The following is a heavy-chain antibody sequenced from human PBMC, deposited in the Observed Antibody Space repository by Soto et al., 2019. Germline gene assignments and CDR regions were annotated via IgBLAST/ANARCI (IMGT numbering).Heavy chain of an antibody. V-gene: IGHV4-31*02. CDR2: IYYSGST. CDR1: GGSISSGGYY. CDR3: ARDVLLRGGPRWFDP. Sequence: QVQLQESGPGLVKPSQTLSLTCTVSGGSISSGGYYWSWIRQPPGKGLEWIGYIYYSGSTYSNPSLKSRVIISVDTSKNQFSLNLRSVTAADTAVYFCARDVLLRGGPRWFDPWGQGTLVTVSS. D-gene: IGHD3-10*01. J-gene: IGHJ5*02.